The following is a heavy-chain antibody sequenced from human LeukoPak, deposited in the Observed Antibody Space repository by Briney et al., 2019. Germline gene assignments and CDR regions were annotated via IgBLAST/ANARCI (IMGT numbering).Heavy chain of an antibody. V-gene: IGHV4-34*01. CDR3: ARDPTTVVTLPYYFDF. D-gene: IGHD4-23*01. CDR1: GGSFSGYH. J-gene: IGHJ4*02. Sequence: SETLSLTCAVHGGSFSGYHWNWIRQSPGKGLEWIGEINDRGRTNYNPSLKSRVTLSVDTSKKQFSLKLSSVTAADTAVYYCARDPTTVVTLPYYFDFWGQGILVTVSS. CDR2: INDRGRT.